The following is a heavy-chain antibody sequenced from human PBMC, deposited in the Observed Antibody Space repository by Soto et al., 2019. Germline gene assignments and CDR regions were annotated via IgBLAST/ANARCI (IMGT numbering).Heavy chain of an antibody. CDR2: ISSSSSTI. CDR1: GFTFSSYS. CDR3: ARVFYDYVWGSYRPDY. V-gene: IGHV3-48*02. Sequence: EVQLVESGGGLVQPGGSLRLSCAASGFTFSSYSMNWVRQAPGKGLEWVSYISSSSSTIYYADSVKGRFTISRDNAKNSLYLQTNSLRDEDTAVYYCARVFYDYVWGSYRPDYWGQGTLVTVSS. J-gene: IGHJ4*02. D-gene: IGHD3-16*02.